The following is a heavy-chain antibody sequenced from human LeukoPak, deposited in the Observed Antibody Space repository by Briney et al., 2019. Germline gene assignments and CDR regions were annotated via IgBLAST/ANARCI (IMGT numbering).Heavy chain of an antibody. CDR1: GFTFGSYS. CDR2: ISGSGDST. J-gene: IGHJ6*03. D-gene: IGHD2-8*01. CDR3: ARAMVYARDSDYYYYMDV. Sequence: GGSLRLSCVVSGFTFGSYSMSWVRQAPGKGLEWVSAISGSGDSTYYADSVKGRFTISRDNAKNSLYLQMNSLRAEDTAVYYCARAMVYARDSDYYYYMDVWGKGTTVTVSS. V-gene: IGHV3-23*01.